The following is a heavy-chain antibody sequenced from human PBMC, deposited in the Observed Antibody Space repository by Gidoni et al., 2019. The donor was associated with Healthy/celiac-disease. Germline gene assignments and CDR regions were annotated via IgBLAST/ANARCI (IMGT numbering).Heavy chain of an antibody. J-gene: IGHJ2*01. Sequence: EVQLVESGGGLVKPGGSLRLSCAASGFTFSNAWMSWVRQAPGKGLEWVGRIKSKTDGGTTDYAAPVKGRFTISRDDSKNTLYLQMNSLKTEDTAVYYCTTEAGVITMIVVARYWYFDLWGRGTLVTVSS. CDR1: GFTFSNAW. D-gene: IGHD3-22*01. V-gene: IGHV3-15*01. CDR2: IKSKTDGGTT. CDR3: TTEAGVITMIVVARYWYFDL.